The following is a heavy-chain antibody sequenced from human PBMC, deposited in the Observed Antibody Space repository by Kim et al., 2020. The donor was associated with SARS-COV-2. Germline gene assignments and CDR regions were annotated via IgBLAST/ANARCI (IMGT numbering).Heavy chain of an antibody. J-gene: IGHJ4*02. CDR2: ISSSSSYT. Sequence: GGSLRLSCAASGFTFSDYYMSWIRQAPGKGLEWVSYISSSSSYTNYADSVKGRFTISSDNAKNSLYLQMNSLRAEDTAVYYCARMGEIVVGYDFDYWGQGTLVTVSS. D-gene: IGHD3-22*01. CDR3: ARMGEIVVGYDFDY. V-gene: IGHV3-11*06. CDR1: GFTFSDYY.